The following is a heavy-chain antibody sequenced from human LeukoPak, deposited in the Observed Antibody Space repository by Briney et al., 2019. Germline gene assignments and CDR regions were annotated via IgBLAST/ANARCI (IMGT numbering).Heavy chain of an antibody. CDR3: ARVAYCGGDCYLAAFDI. V-gene: IGHV3-21*01. Sequence: GGSLRLSCAASGFTFSSYSMNWVRQAPGKGLEWVSSISSSSSYIYYADSVKGRFTISRGNAKNSLYLQMNSLRAEDTAVYYCARVAYCGGDCYLAAFDIWGQGTMVTVSS. D-gene: IGHD2-21*01. CDR2: ISSSSSYI. J-gene: IGHJ3*02. CDR1: GFTFSSYS.